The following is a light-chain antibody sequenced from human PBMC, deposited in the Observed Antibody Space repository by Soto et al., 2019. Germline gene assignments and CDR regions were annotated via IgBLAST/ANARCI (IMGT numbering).Light chain of an antibody. CDR2: DAS. CDR3: QQYSNWPT. V-gene: IGKV3-15*01. J-gene: IGKJ5*01. CDR1: QSVTRN. Sequence: EILMTQSPATLSVSPGESATLSCRASQSVTRNLAWYQQRPGQPPRLLFYDASTRATGIPDRFSGSGSGTEFTLTISSLQSEDFAVYYCQQYSNWPTFGQGTRLESK.